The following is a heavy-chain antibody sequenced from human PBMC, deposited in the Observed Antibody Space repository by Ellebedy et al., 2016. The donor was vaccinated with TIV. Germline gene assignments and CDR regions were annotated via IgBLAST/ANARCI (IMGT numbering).Heavy chain of an antibody. D-gene: IGHD4-17*01. CDR3: ARGMATVTDTYNYYAMDV. CDR1: GFTVSSNY. Sequence: GGSLRLXCAASGFTVSSNYMSWVRQAPGKGLEWVSVIYRGGSPYYADSVNGRFTISRDNSKNTLYLQMNSLRAEDTAVYYCARGMATVTDTYNYYAMDVWGPGTTVTVSS. V-gene: IGHV3-53*01. CDR2: IYRGGSP. J-gene: IGHJ6*02.